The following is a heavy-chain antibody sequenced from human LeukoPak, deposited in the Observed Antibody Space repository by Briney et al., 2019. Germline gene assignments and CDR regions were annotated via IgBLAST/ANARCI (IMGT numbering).Heavy chain of an antibody. D-gene: IGHD2-15*01. CDR2: ISSNGRTI. V-gene: IGHV3-48*01. CDR1: GFIFSNYN. CDR3: ARDFLEDTQ. Sequence: GGSLILSCAASGFIFSNYNMNGVRQARGKGLEWLSYISSNGRTIYYADSVRGRFTISRDNAKNSVYLQMNSLRAEDTAVYYCARDFLEDTQWGQGTLVTVSS. J-gene: IGHJ4*02.